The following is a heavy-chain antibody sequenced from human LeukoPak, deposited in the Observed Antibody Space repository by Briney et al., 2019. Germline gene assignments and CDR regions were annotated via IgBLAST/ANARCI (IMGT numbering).Heavy chain of an antibody. V-gene: IGHV4-59*01. CDR1: GGSISSYY. J-gene: IGHJ5*02. CDR2: IYYSGST. CDR3: ARDALAGYGYDWFDP. Sequence: SETLSLTCTVSGGSISSYYWSWIRQPPGKGLEWIGYIYYSGSTNYNPSLKSRVTISVDTSKNQFSLKLSSVTAAGTAVYYCARDALAGYGYDWFDPWGQGTLVTVSS. D-gene: IGHD5-18*01.